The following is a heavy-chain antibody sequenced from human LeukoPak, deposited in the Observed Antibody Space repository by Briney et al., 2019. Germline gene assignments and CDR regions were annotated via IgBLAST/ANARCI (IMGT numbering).Heavy chain of an antibody. V-gene: IGHV3-48*03. CDR1: GFTFTSYD. CDR3: VRKLTGTTYFDY. Sequence: PGGTLRLSCATSGFTFTSYDMTWVRQARGKGLEWVSYIHNSGSTIYYADSVKGRFTISRDNAKNSLYLQMNSLRAEDTAVYYCVRKLTGTTYFDYWGQGTLVTVSS. J-gene: IGHJ4*02. CDR2: IHNSGSTI. D-gene: IGHD1-1*01.